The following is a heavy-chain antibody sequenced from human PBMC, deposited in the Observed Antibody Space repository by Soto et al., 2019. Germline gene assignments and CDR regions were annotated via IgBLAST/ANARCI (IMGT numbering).Heavy chain of an antibody. Sequence: ASVKVSCKASGGTFSSYAISWVRQAPGQGLEWMGGIIPIFGTANYAQKLQGRVTITADESTSTAYMELSSLRSEDTAVYYCARITNWNYALDAFDIWGQGTMVTVSS. V-gene: IGHV1-69*13. CDR2: IIPIFGTA. CDR3: ARITNWNYALDAFDI. CDR1: GGTFSSYA. J-gene: IGHJ3*02. D-gene: IGHD1-7*01.